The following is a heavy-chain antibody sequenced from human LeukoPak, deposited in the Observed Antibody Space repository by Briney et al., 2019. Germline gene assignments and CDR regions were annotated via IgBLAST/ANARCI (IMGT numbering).Heavy chain of an antibody. CDR2: ISSSSSHI. CDR3: AELGITMIGGV. Sequence: GGSLRLSCAASGFILSSNTMNWVRQAPGKGLEWVSSISSSSSHIYYADSVKGRFTIFRDNAKNSLYLQMNSLRAEDTAVYYCAELGITMIGGVWGKGTTVTISS. J-gene: IGHJ6*04. V-gene: IGHV3-21*01. CDR1: GFILSSNT. D-gene: IGHD3-10*02.